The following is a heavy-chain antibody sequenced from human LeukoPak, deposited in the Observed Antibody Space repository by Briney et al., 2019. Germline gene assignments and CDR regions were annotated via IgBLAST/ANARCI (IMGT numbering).Heavy chain of an antibody. D-gene: IGHD2-15*01. Sequence: ASVKVSCKASGGTFSSYAISWVRQAPGQGLEWMGGIIPIFGTANYAQKFQGRVTITADESTSTAYMELSSLRSEDTAVYYCATYPLGYCSSGSCLNWFDPWGQGTLVTVSS. V-gene: IGHV1-69*13. CDR1: GGTFSSYA. CDR3: ATYPLGYCSSGSCLNWFDP. CDR2: IIPIFGTA. J-gene: IGHJ5*02.